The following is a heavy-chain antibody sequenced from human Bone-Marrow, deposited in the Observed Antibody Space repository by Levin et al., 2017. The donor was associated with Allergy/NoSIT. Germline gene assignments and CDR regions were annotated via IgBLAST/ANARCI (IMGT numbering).Heavy chain of an antibody. Sequence: GGSLRLSCAASGFTFSSHVMHWVRQAPGKGLVWVSRIHNDGSTTAYADSVKGRFTISRDNAENTLYLQMSSLRVDDTAVYYCTRDLRGASYRNFDYWGQGTQVTVSS. V-gene: IGHV3-74*01. D-gene: IGHD3-16*02. CDR1: GFTFSSHV. CDR2: IHNDGSTT. CDR3: TRDLRGASYRNFDY. J-gene: IGHJ4*02.